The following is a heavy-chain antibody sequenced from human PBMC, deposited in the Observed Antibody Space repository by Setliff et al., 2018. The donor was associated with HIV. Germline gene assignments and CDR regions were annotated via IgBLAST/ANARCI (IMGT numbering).Heavy chain of an antibody. D-gene: IGHD3-9*01. Sequence: PSETLSLTCTVPGGSINRSNYYWGWIRQHPGKGLEWIGNISYTGSTYYDPSLKSRVTISLDTYKNQFFLKLSSVTAPDTAIYYCERQTWEYYDTLTGYYRSPKNFDSWGQGTLVTVSS. V-gene: IGHV4-39*01. CDR2: ISYTGST. CDR3: ERQTWEYYDTLTGYYRSPKNFDS. CDR1: GGSINRSNYY. J-gene: IGHJ4*02.